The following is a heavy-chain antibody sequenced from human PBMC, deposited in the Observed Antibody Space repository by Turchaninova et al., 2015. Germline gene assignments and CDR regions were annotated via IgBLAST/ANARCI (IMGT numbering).Heavy chain of an antibody. CDR1: GFSLSIARMG. CDR2: IFSNDEK. J-gene: IGHJ4*02. V-gene: IGHV2-26*01. D-gene: IGHD3-22*01. Sequence: QVTLKESGPVLVKPTETLTLTCTVSGFSLSIARMGVSWIRQPPGKALEWLAHIFSNDEKSYSTALKSRLTISKDTSKSQVVLTMINMDPVDTATYYCARTYYYDSSGYSNFDYWGQGTLVTVSS. CDR3: ARTYYYDSSGYSNFDY.